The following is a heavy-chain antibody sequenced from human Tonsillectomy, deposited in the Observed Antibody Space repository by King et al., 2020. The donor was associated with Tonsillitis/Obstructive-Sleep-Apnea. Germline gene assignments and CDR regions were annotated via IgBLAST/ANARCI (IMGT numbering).Heavy chain of an antibody. CDR2: IWHDGSNK. V-gene: IGHV3-33*01. J-gene: IGHJ5*01. CDR3: ARARVLKGVFAS. Sequence: VQLVESGGGVVQPGRSLRLFCAASGFTFSSYGMKWVRQAPGKGLEWVAVIWHDGSNKYYAESVKGRFTISRDNSKNTLYLQMNSLRGEGTAVYYCARARVLKGVFASWGQGTLVTVAS. CDR1: GFTFSSYG. D-gene: IGHD3-16*01.